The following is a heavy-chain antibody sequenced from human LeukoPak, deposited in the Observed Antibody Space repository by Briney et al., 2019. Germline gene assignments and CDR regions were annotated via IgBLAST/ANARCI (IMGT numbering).Heavy chain of an antibody. J-gene: IGHJ4*02. D-gene: IGHD1-26*01. Sequence: PGGSLRLSCAASGFTFSSYAMSWVRQAPGKGLEWVAVISYDGSNKYYADSVKGRFTISRDNSKNTLYLQMNSLRAEDTAVYYCAKARWELPFDYWGQGTLVTVSS. CDR1: GFTFSSYA. CDR3: AKARWELPFDY. CDR2: ISYDGSNK. V-gene: IGHV3-30*18.